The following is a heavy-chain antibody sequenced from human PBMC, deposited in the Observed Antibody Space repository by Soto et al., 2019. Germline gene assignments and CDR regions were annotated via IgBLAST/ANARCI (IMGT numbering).Heavy chain of an antibody. J-gene: IGHJ4*02. CDR3: ARGPPFGY. V-gene: IGHV4-30-2*01. Sequence: QLQLQESGSGLVKPSQTLSLTCAVSGGSISSGGYSWSWIRQPPGKGLEWIGYIYHSGSTYYNPPLKRRFTISLVSSKNQFSLKLSSVTAADTAVYYGARGPPFGYWGPGTLVTVSS. CDR2: IYHSGST. D-gene: IGHD3-10*01. CDR1: GGSISSGGYS.